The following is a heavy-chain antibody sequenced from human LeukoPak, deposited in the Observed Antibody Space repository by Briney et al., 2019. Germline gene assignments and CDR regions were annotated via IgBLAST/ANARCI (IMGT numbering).Heavy chain of an antibody. D-gene: IGHD2-21*02. CDR3: ARGPNYGDYVDFLDY. V-gene: IGHV3-7*01. J-gene: IGHJ4*02. CDR2: IKQDETPR. Sequence: GGSLRLSCEASGFTFSSRWMNWVRRAPGKGLEWVASIKQDETPRYNVNLVKGRFTISRDNAKNSVYLQLNNLRADDTSIYYCARGPNYGDYVDFLDYWGQGTLVTVSS. CDR1: GFTFSSRW.